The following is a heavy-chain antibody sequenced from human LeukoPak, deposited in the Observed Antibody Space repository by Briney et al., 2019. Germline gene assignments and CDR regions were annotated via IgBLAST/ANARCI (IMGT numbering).Heavy chain of an antibody. Sequence: GRSLRLSCAASGFTFSSYGMHWVRQAPGKGLEWVAVISYDGSNKYYADSVKGRFTISRDNSKNTLYLQMNSLRAEDTAAYYCAKVGGVAVAGLFDYWGQGTLVTVSS. CDR2: ISYDGSNK. J-gene: IGHJ4*02. V-gene: IGHV3-30*18. CDR3: AKVGGVAVAGLFDY. D-gene: IGHD6-19*01. CDR1: GFTFSSYG.